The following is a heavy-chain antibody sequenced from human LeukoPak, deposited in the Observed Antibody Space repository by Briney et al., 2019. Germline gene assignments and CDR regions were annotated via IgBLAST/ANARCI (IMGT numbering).Heavy chain of an antibody. CDR2: ISGDGGST. J-gene: IGHJ4*02. V-gene: IGHV3-43*02. D-gene: IGHD5-18*01. CDR3: AKEGLRGLDY. Sequence: GGSLRLSCAASGFTFDDYAMQWVRQAPGKGLEWVSLISGDGGSTYHADSVKGRFTISRDNSKNSLYLQMNSLRTEDTALYYCAKEGLRGLDYWGQGTLVTVSS. CDR1: GFTFDDYA.